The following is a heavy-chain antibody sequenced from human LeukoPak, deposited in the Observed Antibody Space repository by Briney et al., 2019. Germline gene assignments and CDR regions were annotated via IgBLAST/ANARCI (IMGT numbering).Heavy chain of an antibody. CDR3: TRGSIAYYYMDV. V-gene: IGHV4-39*07. CDR1: GVSISSGSNY. Sequence: KPSETLSLTCSVSGVSISSGSNYWGWIRQPPGKTLEWIGSIYSSGSTHYNPSLKSRVIILIDTAKSHFSLNLSSVTAADTAVYYCTRGSIAYYYMDVWGKGTTVTISS. J-gene: IGHJ6*03. D-gene: IGHD3-22*01. CDR2: IYSSGST.